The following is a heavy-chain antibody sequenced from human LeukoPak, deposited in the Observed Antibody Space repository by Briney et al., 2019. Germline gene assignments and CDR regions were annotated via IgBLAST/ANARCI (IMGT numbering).Heavy chain of an antibody. D-gene: IGHD5-18*01. CDR1: GFTFSSYA. V-gene: IGHV3-23*01. Sequence: GGTLRLPCAASGFTFSSYAMSWVRQAPGKGLECVSVIGGNSGTTYYTASVTGRLTISRDKTKNTLYLQMNSPTAEDTAVYYCAKVRDLDTVLGRFDNWGQGTLVTVSS. CDR2: IGGNSGTT. J-gene: IGHJ5*02. CDR3: AKVRDLDTVLGRFDN.